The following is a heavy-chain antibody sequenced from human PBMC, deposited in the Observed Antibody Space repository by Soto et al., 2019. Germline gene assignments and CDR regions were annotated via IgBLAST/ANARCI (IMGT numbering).Heavy chain of an antibody. CDR1: VGSVSSGSYY. Sequence: XGTLSLTCTVSVGSVSSGSYYGRWIQEPPGKGLEWIGYIYYSGSTNYNPSLKSRVTISVDTSKNQFSLKLSSVTAADTAVYYCARDFRLRYFDCSLMDVWGQATTVTVSS. D-gene: IGHD3-9*01. CDR3: ARDFRLRYFDCSLMDV. CDR2: IYYSGST. J-gene: IGHJ6*02. V-gene: IGHV4-61*01.